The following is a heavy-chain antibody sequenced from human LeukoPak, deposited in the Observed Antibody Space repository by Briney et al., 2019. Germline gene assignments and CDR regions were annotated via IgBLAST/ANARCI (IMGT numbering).Heavy chain of an antibody. Sequence: SETLSLTCAVYGGSFSGYYWSWIRQPPGKGLEWIGEINHSGSTNYNPSLKSRVTISVDTSKNQFSLKLSSVTAADTAMYYCARGGDYGDYDGYYFDYWGQGTLVTVSS. V-gene: IGHV4-34*01. CDR1: GGSFSGYY. J-gene: IGHJ4*02. CDR3: ARGGDYGDYDGYYFDY. D-gene: IGHD4-17*01. CDR2: INHSGST.